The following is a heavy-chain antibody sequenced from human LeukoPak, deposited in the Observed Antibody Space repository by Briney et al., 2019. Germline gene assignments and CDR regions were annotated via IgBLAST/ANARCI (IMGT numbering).Heavy chain of an antibody. V-gene: IGHV1-69*05. CDR3: ARNPRYYSDTSGYYPFDY. CDR2: IIPMFGRT. CDR1: GGTLSTSA. D-gene: IGHD3-22*01. Sequence: ASVKVSCKTSGGTLSTSAINWLRQAPGQGLEWMGGIIPMFGRTNNAQKFQGRVTITTDGSTSTAYMELRSLRSEDTAVYYCARNPRYYSDTSGYYPFDYWGQGTLVTVSS. J-gene: IGHJ4*02.